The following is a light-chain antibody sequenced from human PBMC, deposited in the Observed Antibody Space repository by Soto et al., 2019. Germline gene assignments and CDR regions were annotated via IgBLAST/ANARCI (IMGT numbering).Light chain of an antibody. V-gene: IGLV2-14*01. CDR1: SGDIGSYNR. J-gene: IGLJ1*01. CDR3: SSYTNINTRACV. Sequence: QSALTQPASVSGSPGQSITISCTGTSGDIGSYNRVSWYQQHPGKAPKLIIYEVTDRPSGVSNRFSGSKSGNTASLTISGLQAEDEAEYYCSSYTNINTRACVFGTGTKSPS. CDR2: EVT.